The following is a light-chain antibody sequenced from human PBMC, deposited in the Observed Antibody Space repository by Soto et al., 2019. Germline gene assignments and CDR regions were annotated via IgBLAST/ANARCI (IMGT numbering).Light chain of an antibody. Sequence: QSALTQPRSVSGSPGQSVTISCTGTSNDVGGYNLVSWYQQHPGKVPKLFIYDVSRRPSGVPDRFSGSKSGNTASLTISGIQAEDEAAYYCSSSAGSYTVVFGGGTQLTVL. J-gene: IGLJ2*01. CDR2: DVS. CDR3: SSSAGSYTVV. V-gene: IGLV2-11*01. CDR1: SNDVGGYNL.